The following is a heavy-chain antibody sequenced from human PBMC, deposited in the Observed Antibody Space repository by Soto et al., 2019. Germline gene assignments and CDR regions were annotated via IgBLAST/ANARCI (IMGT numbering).Heavy chain of an antibody. CDR1: GGTFSSYA. D-gene: IGHD5-12*01. Sequence: QVQLVQSGAEVKKPGSSVKVSCKASGGTFSSYAISWVRQAPGHGLEWMGGIIPIFGTANYAQKFQGRVTITADESTSTAYMELSSLRSEDTAVYYCARGGYSGYEASYYYYGMDVWGQGTTVTVSS. CDR2: IIPIFGTA. V-gene: IGHV1-69*12. J-gene: IGHJ6*02. CDR3: ARGGYSGYEASYYYYGMDV.